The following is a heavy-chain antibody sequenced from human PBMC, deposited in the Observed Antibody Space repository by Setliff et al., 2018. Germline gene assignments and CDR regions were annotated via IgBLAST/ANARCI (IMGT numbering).Heavy chain of an antibody. Sequence: SETLSLTCAVSGYSISSGYYWGWIRQPPGKGLEWIGRIYHSGSTYYNPSLKSRVTISVDTSKNQFSLKLSSVTAADTAVYYCASSRGQLRYSYGPNWFDPWGQGTLVTVSS. J-gene: IGHJ5*02. V-gene: IGHV4-38-2*01. CDR3: ASSRGQLRYSYGPNWFDP. D-gene: IGHD5-18*01. CDR2: IYHSGST. CDR1: GYSISSGYY.